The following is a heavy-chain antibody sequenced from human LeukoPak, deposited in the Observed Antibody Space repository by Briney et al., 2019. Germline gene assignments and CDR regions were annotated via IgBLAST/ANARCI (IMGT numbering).Heavy chain of an antibody. J-gene: IGHJ4*02. Sequence: SETLSLTCGVSGYSISRGYYWAWIRQPPGKGLEWIGTIYHTGSTYYTPSLGSRVTISVDTSKDEFSLNLNSVTAADTAVYYCARAGWIITSGIDYWGQGALVTVSS. D-gene: IGHD3-10*01. CDR3: ARAGWIITSGIDY. CDR2: IYHTGST. CDR1: GYSISRGYY. V-gene: IGHV4-38-2*01.